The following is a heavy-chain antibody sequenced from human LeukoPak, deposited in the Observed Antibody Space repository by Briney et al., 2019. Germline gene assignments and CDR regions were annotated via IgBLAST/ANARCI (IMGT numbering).Heavy chain of an antibody. V-gene: IGHV3-7*01. D-gene: IGHD2-8*01. CDR1: GFTFSTYW. J-gene: IGHJ4*02. Sequence: PGGSLRLSCEASGFTFSTYWMTWVRQAPGKGLEWVATIKQDGSEKYYVDSVKGRFTISRDYAKKSLFLQMNSLRAEDTAVYYCIPHGVMEDYWGQGTLVTVSS. CDR3: IPHGVMEDY. CDR2: IKQDGSEK.